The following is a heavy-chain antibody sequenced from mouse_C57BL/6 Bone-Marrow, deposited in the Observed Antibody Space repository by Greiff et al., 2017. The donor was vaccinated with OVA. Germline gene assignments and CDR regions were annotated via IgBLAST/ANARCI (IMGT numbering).Heavy chain of an antibody. V-gene: IGHV5-15*01. CDR1: GFTFSDYG. D-gene: IGHD2-3*01. CDR2: ISNLAYSI. J-gene: IGHJ3*01. CDR3: AREGDDGYYPAWFAY. Sequence: EVKVVESGGGLVQPGGSLKLSCAASGFTFSDYGMAWVRQAPRKGPEWVAFISNLAYSIYYADTVTGRFTISRENAKNTLYLEMSSLRSEDTAMYYSAREGDDGYYPAWFAYWGQGTLVTVSA.